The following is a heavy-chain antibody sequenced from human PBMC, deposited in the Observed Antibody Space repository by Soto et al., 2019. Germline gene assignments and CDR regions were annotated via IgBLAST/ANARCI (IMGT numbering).Heavy chain of an antibody. CDR2: IKQDGSGK. V-gene: IGHV3-7*03. CDR3: ASYRTLGS. D-gene: IGHD1-26*01. CDR1: GFTFSSFW. J-gene: IGHJ4*01. Sequence: GGTLRLSSAASGFTFSSFWMSWVRQAPGKGLEWVASIKQDGSGKTYVDSVKGRFSISRDNAKDSLYLQMNSLRAEDAAVYYCASYRTLGSWGQGTPVTVSS.